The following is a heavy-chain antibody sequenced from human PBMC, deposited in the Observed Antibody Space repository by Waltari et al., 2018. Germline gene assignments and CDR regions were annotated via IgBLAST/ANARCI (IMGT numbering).Heavy chain of an antibody. V-gene: IGHV1-69*01. D-gene: IGHD6-6*01. J-gene: IGHJ6*03. Sequence: GKTDGPLVKVSCKASGGTFSSYAISWVRQAPGQGLEWMGGIIPILGIANYAQKFQGRVTITADESTSTAYMELSSLRSEDTAVYYCARGGGGQLVSSYYYYYMDVWGKGTTVTVSS. CDR1: GGTFSSYA. CDR3: ARGGGGQLVSSYYYYYMDV. CDR2: IIPILGIA.